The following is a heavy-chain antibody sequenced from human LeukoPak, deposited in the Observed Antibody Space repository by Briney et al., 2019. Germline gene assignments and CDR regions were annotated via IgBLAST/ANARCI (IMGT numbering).Heavy chain of an antibody. D-gene: IGHD6-19*01. J-gene: IGHJ3*01. CDR1: GYTFTDYY. Sequence: ASVKVSCKASGYTFTDYYTHWVRLAPGQGLEWMGWINPNSGGTNYAQKFQGRVTMTRDTSISTAYMELSRLRSDDTAMYYCARGREEYSSGWSGDAFVVWGQGIMVTVSS. CDR2: INPNSGGT. V-gene: IGHV1-2*02. CDR3: ARGREEYSSGWSGDAFVV.